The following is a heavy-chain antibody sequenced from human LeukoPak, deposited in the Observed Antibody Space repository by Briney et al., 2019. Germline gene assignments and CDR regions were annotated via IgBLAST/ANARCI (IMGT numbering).Heavy chain of an antibody. CDR1: GGSFSGYY. Sequence: SETLSLTCAVYGGSFSGYYWSWIRQPPGKGLEWIGYIYYSGSTNYNPSLKSRVTISVDTSKNQFSLKLSSVTAADTAVYYCARMKVYGSGYVDYWGQGTLVTVSS. J-gene: IGHJ4*02. D-gene: IGHD3-22*01. CDR2: IYYSGST. V-gene: IGHV4-59*01. CDR3: ARMKVYGSGYVDY.